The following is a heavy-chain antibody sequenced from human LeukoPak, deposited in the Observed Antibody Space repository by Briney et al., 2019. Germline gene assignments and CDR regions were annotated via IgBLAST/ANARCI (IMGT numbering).Heavy chain of an antibody. Sequence: LSLTCTVSGGSISSGGYYWSWIRQHPGKGLEWVAVISYDGSNKYYADSVKGRFTISRDNSKNTLYLQMNSLRAEDTAVYYCAKGGPSLNPPYYYGMDVWGQGTTVTVSS. CDR3: AKGGPSLNPPYYYGMDV. V-gene: IGHV3-30*18. D-gene: IGHD2-2*01. J-gene: IGHJ6*02. CDR2: ISYDGSNK. CDR1: GGSISSGG.